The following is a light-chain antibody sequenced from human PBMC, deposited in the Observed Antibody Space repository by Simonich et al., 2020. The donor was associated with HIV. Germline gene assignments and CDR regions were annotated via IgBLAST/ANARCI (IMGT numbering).Light chain of an antibody. CDR2: CAS. CDR1: RIILYNSNTKNY. J-gene: IGKJ3*01. CDR3: QQYYSIPLT. Sequence: DIGMTQSPDTLAVSLGERATINCKSSRIILYNSNTKNYLAWYQQKPGQPPNLLIYCASTRESGVPDPFIASGSGTDFTLPISSLQAEDVAVYYCQQYYSIPLTFGPGTKVDIK. V-gene: IGKV4-1*01.